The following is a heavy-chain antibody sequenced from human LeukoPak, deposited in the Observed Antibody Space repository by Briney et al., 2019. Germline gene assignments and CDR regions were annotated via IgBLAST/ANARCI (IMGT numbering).Heavy chain of an antibody. Sequence: PGGSLRLSCAASGFTFSSYGMHWVRQAPGKGLEWVSVIYSGDNTYYADSVKGRFTISRDNSKNTLYLQMNSLRAEDTAVYYCARSLYYFDYWGQGTLVTVSS. V-gene: IGHV3-66*01. CDR3: ARSLYYFDY. CDR1: GFTFSSYG. J-gene: IGHJ4*02. CDR2: IYSGDNT.